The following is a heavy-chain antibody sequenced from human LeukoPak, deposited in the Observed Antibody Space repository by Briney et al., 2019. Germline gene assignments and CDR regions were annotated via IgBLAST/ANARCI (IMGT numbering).Heavy chain of an antibody. CDR1: AFTFSDYY. CDR3: AKGHTYGMI. Sequence: GGSLRLSCAASAFTFSDYYMSWFRQTPGKGLEWVSYISSSGTTMEYAKSVKGRFTISRDNAKDSLYPQMNSLEAEDTAVYYCAKGHTYGMIWGQGTLVSVSS. D-gene: IGHD2-8*01. V-gene: IGHV3-11*01. CDR2: ISSSGTTM. J-gene: IGHJ4*02.